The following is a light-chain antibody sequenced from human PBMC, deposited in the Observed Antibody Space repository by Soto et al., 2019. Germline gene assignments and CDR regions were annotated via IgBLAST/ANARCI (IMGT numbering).Light chain of an antibody. CDR1: QSLVYSDGNTY. CDR3: MQGTHWQIT. J-gene: IGKJ4*01. Sequence: DVVMTQSPLSLPVTLGQPASISCRSSQSLVYSDGNTYLNWFQQRPGQSPRRLIYKVSNRDSGVPDRFSGSGSGTDFTLKISRVAAEDVGVYYCMQGTHWQITFGGGTKVEIK. CDR2: KVS. V-gene: IGKV2-30*01.